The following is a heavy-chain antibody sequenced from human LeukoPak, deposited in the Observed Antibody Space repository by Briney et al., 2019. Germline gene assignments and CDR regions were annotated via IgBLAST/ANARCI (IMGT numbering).Heavy chain of an antibody. CDR2: IYYSGST. J-gene: IGHJ5*02. D-gene: IGHD2-15*01. CDR1: GGSISSYY. CDR3: ARVAVADYNWFDP. V-gene: IGHV4-59*08. Sequence: SETLSLTCTVSGGSISSYYWSWIRQPPGKGLEWIGYIYYSGSTYYNPSLKSRVTISVDTSKNQFSLQLSSVTAADTAVYYCARVAVADYNWFDPWGQGTLVTVSS.